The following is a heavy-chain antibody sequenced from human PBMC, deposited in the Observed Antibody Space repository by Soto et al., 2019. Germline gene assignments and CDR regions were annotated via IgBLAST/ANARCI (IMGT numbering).Heavy chain of an antibody. Sequence: EVQLLESGGGLVQPGGSLRLSCAASGFTFSSYAMSWVRQAPGKGLEWVSAISGSGGSTYYADSVKARFTISRDNFKNRLYLRMNSLRSEDTAVYYCATLKASWVVTAITSIFDYWGQGTLVTVSS. J-gene: IGHJ4*02. CDR1: GFTFSSYA. CDR3: ATLKASWVVTAITSIFDY. CDR2: ISGSGGST. D-gene: IGHD2-21*02. V-gene: IGHV3-23*01.